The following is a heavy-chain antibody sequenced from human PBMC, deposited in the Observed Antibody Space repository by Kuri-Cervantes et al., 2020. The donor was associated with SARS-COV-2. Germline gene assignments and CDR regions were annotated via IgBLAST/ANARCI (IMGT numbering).Heavy chain of an antibody. CDR3: AKMGDNHSKGDYGNEV. Sequence: GESLKISCEASGFSFSSFPMHWVRHAPGKGLEWVALISTDGNNRYYVDFLKGRFTISRDNSKNTLHLDMNSLRPEDTGVYYCAKMGDNHSKGDYGNEVWGQGITVPSP. V-gene: IGHV3-30*18. J-gene: IGHJ6*02. CDR2: ISTDGNNR. CDR1: GFSFSSFP. D-gene: IGHD3-16*01.